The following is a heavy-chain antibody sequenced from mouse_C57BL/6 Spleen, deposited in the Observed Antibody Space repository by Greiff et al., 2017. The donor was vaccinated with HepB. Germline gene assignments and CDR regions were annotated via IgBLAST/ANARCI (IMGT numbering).Heavy chain of an antibody. CDR3: ARAPIYDGYHYFDY. V-gene: IGHV3-8*01. J-gene: IGHJ2*01. Sequence: VQLKESGPGLAKPSQTLSLTCSVTGYSITSDYWNWIREFPGNKLEYMGYISYSGSTYYNPSTKSRISITRDTSKNQYYLQLNSVTTEDTATYYCARAPIYDGYHYFDYWGQGTTLTVSS. CDR1: GYSITSDY. D-gene: IGHD2-3*01. CDR2: ISYSGST.